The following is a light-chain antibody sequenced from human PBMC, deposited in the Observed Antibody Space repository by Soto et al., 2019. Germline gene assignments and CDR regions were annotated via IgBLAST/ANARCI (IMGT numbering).Light chain of an antibody. CDR1: SGYSNYK. CDR2: VGAGGIEG. CDR3: GADHGGGSNFVYV. J-gene: IGLJ1*01. Sequence: QSVLTQPPSAAASMGDSVTLTCTLSSGYSNYKVDWYQQRPGKGHRFVMRVGAGGIEGSKGDGIPDRFSVLGSGLNRYLTINNIQEEDESDYYCGADHGGGSNFVYVFGTGTKLTVL. V-gene: IGLV9-49*01.